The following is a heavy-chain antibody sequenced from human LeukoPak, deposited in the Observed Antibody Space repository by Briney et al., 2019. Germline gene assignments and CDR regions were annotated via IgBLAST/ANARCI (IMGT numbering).Heavy chain of an antibody. Sequence: ASVKVSCKASGYTFTSYDINWVRQATGQGLEWMGWMNPNSGNTGYAQKFQGRVTMTRNTSISTAYMELSSLRSEDTAVYYCARGPFLEWLFPYCYYYGMDVWGQGTTVTVSS. CDR1: GYTFTSYD. J-gene: IGHJ6*02. D-gene: IGHD3-3*02. CDR3: ARGPFLEWLFPYCYYYGMDV. CDR2: MNPNSGNT. V-gene: IGHV1-8*01.